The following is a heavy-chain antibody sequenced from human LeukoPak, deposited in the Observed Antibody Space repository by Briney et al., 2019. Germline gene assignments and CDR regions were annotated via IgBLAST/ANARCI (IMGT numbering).Heavy chain of an antibody. V-gene: IGHV1-8*01. CDR1: GYTFASYG. CDR3: ARVVDTAMGTLDY. Sequence: SSKASGYTFASYGSYWGPPAIGQGLEWMGWMYPISGSIGYAQKFQGRVTMTRNTSTSKAYMELSSLRCEFTAVYYWARVVDTAMGTLDYWGQGTLVTVSS. CDR2: MYPISGSI. D-gene: IGHD5-18*01. J-gene: IGHJ4*02.